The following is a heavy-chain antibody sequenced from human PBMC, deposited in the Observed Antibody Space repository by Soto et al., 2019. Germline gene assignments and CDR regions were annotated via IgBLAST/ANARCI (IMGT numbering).Heavy chain of an antibody. V-gene: IGHV4-39*01. Sequence: QPQLQESGPGLVQPSETVSLTCTVSGGSITNRDTYWGWIRQPPGKGLEWIGTVYHSGRSYYNPSLKSRVTMSVDTSKNEFSVILNSVTAADTAVYYCARLIPYCGGDCYSVGAFDIWGQGTMVTVSS. CDR2: VYHSGRS. D-gene: IGHD2-21*02. CDR3: ARLIPYCGGDCYSVGAFDI. J-gene: IGHJ3*02. CDR1: GGSITNRDTY.